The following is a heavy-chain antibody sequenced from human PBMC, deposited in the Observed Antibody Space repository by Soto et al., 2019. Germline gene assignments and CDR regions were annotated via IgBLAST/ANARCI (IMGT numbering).Heavy chain of an antibody. CDR1: GGSTSSSTYY. CDR2: INHSGST. CDR3: ARWTRDILTGPADY. V-gene: IGHV4-39*07. Sequence: PSETLSLTCTVSGGSTSSSTYYWSWIRQPPGKGLEWIGEINHSGSTNYNPSLKSRVTISVDTSKNQFSLKLSSVTAADTAVYYCARWTRDILTGPADYWGQGTLVTVSS. D-gene: IGHD3-9*01. J-gene: IGHJ4*02.